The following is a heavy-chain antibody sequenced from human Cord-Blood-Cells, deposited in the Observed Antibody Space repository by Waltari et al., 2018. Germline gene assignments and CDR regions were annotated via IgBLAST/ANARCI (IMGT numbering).Heavy chain of an antibody. CDR2: INHSGST. CDR3: ARTLYDSSGYYSDAFDI. D-gene: IGHD3-22*01. CDR1: GGSFSGSY. J-gene: IGHJ3*02. V-gene: IGHV4-34*01. Sequence: QVQLQQWGAGLLKPSETLSHTCDVYGGSFSGSYWSWTRPPPGKGLEWIGEINHSGSTNYNPSLKSRVTISVDTSKNQFSLKLSSVTAADTAVYYCARTLYDSSGYYSDAFDIWGQGTMVTVSS.